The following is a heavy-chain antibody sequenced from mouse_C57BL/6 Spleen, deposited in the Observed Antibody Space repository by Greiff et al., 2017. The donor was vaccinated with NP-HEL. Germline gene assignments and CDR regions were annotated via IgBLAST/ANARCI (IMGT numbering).Heavy chain of an antibody. CDR2: ISSGSSTI. CDR3: ARPDDYRYAMDY. V-gene: IGHV5-17*01. Sequence: DVMLVESGGGLVKPGGSLKLSCAASGFTFSDYGMHWVRQAPEKGLEWVAYISSGSSTIYYADTVKGRFTISRDNAKNTLFLQMTSLRSEDTAMYYCARPDDYRYAMDYWGQGTSVTVSS. J-gene: IGHJ4*01. CDR1: GFTFSDYG. D-gene: IGHD2-4*01.